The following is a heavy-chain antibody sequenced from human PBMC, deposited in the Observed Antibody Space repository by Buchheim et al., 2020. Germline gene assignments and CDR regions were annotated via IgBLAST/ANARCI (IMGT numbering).Heavy chain of an antibody. CDR3: ARHEYYDRSGYDYGIDV. CDR2: THYSGST. J-gene: IGHJ6*02. Sequence: QVQLQESGPGLVKPSETLSLTCTVSGGYISSYYWSWIRQPPGKGLEYIGYTHYSGSTNPNFSLKSRVTISLERSKNQFSLRLNSVTAADTAVYYCARHEYYDRSGYDYGIDVWGQGTT. V-gene: IGHV4-59*08. CDR1: GGYISSYY. D-gene: IGHD3-22*01.